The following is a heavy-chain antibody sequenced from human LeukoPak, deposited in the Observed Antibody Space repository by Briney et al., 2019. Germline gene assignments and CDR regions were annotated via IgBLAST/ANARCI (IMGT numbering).Heavy chain of an antibody. CDR1: DDSISDYY. D-gene: IGHD3-16*01. CDR2: IHNSGTS. V-gene: IGHV4-59*01. Sequence: PSETLSLTCTVSDDSISDYYRGWIRQPPGKGLEWIGYIHNSGTSTYNLSLKSRVTISADTSKNQFSLKLNSTTTADTAVYYCTRGAGWLIDYWGQGILVTVSS. CDR3: TRGAGWLIDY. J-gene: IGHJ4*02.